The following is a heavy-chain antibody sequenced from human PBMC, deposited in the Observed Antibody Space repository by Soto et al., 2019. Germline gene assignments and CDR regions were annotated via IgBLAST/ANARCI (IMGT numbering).Heavy chain of an antibody. CDR2: IDYSGST. J-gene: IGHJ5*02. CDR3: ARQGGTIVVVVAATQEDWFDP. V-gene: IGHV4-39*01. CDR1: GGSISSSSYY. D-gene: IGHD2-15*01. Sequence: QLQLQESGPGLVKPSETLSLTCTVSGGSISSSSYYWGWIRQPPGKVLEWIGSIDYSGSTYYNPSLNTRVTISVDTSKNQFSLKLSSVTAADTAVYYCARQGGTIVVVVAATQEDWFDPWGQGTLVTVSS.